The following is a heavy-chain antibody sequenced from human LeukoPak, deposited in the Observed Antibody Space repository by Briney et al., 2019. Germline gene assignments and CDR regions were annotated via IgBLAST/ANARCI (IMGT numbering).Heavy chain of an antibody. CDR3: AKDKGSYSNYGPEWFDP. V-gene: IGHV3-48*04. D-gene: IGHD4-11*01. CDR1: GFTFSSYS. Sequence: PGGSLRLSCAASGFTFSSYSMNWVRQAPGKGLEWVSYISSSSSTIYYADSVKGRFTISRDNAKNSLYLQMNSLRAEDTAVYYCAKDKGSYSNYGPEWFDPWGQGTLVTVSS. J-gene: IGHJ5*02. CDR2: ISSSSSTI.